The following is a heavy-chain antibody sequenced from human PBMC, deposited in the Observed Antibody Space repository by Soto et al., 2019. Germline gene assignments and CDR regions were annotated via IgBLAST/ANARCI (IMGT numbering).Heavy chain of an antibody. CDR1: GYSFTSYW. J-gene: IGHJ3*02. Sequence: GESLKISCKGSGYSFTSYWIGWVRQMPGKGLEWMGIIYPGDSDTRYSPSFQGQVTISADKSISTAYLQWSSLKASDTAMYYCASPSDGKDIVGATDAFDIWGQGTMVTVSS. CDR3: ASPSDGKDIVGATDAFDI. D-gene: IGHD1-26*01. V-gene: IGHV5-51*01. CDR2: IYPGDSDT.